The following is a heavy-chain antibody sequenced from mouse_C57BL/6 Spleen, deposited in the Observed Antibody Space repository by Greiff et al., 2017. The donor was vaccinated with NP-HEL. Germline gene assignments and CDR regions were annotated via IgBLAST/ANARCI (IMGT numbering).Heavy chain of an antibody. CDR1: GFTFSAYY. CDR2: INYDGSST. V-gene: IGHV5-16*01. D-gene: IGHD3-3*01. CDR3: ARELWDRGAMDY. J-gene: IGHJ4*01. Sequence: EVKLVESEGGLVQPGSSMKLSCTASGFTFSAYYMAWVRQVPEKGLEWVANINYDGSSTYYLDSLKSRFIISRDNAKNILYLQLSSLKSEDTATYYCARELWDRGAMDYWGQGTSVTVSS.